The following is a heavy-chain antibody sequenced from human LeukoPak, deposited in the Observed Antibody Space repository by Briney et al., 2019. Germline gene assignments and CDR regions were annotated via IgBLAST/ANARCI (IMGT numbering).Heavy chain of an antibody. D-gene: IGHD3-22*01. Sequence: PSGTLSLTCAVSGGSISSSNWWSWVRQPPGKGLEWIGEIYHSGSTNYNPSLKSRVTISVDTSKNQFSLKLSSVTAADTAVYYCARATNYYYDSSGYYTLDYWGQGTLVTVSS. CDR3: ARATNYYYDSSGYYTLDY. CDR2: IYHSGST. CDR1: GGSISSSNW. J-gene: IGHJ4*02. V-gene: IGHV4-4*02.